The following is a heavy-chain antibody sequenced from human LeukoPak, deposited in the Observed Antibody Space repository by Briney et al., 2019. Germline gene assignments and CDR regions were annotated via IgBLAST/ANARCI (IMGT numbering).Heavy chain of an antibody. D-gene: IGHD6-19*01. V-gene: IGHV1-69*13. CDR1: GGTFSSYA. Sequence: SVKVSCKASGGTFSSYAISWVRQAPGQGLEWMGGIIPIFGTANYAQKFQGRVTITADESTSAAYMELSSLRSEDTAVYYCARDCIAVAGTPYFDYWGQGTLVTVSS. CDR2: IIPIFGTA. CDR3: ARDCIAVAGTPYFDY. J-gene: IGHJ4*02.